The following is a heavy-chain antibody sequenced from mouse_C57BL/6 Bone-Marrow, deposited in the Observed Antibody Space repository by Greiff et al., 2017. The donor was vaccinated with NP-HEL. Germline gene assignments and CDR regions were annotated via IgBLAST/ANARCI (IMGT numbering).Heavy chain of an antibody. D-gene: IGHD3-2*02. CDR1: GFTFSSYG. J-gene: IGHJ3*01. Sequence: EVKVVESGGDLVKPGGSLKLSCAASGFTFSSYGMSWVRQTPDKRLEWVATISSGGSYTYYPDSVKGRFTISRDNAKNTLYLQMSSLKSEDTAMYYCARGRQRRLLTWFAYWGQGTLVTVSA. V-gene: IGHV5-6*01. CDR2: ISSGGSYT. CDR3: ARGRQRRLLTWFAY.